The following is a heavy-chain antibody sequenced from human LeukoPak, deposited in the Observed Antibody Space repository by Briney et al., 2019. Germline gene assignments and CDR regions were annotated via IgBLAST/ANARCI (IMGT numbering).Heavy chain of an antibody. Sequence: PGGSLRLSCAASGFTFSNYAMSWVRQAPGKGLEWVSIIGGRGTTTYYAVSVKGRFTISRDNSKNTLFLQMNSLRAEDTAVYYCAKPIAVADAFDIWGQGTMVTVSS. D-gene: IGHD6-19*01. CDR2: IGGRGTTT. CDR1: GFTFSNYA. V-gene: IGHV3-23*01. CDR3: AKPIAVADAFDI. J-gene: IGHJ3*02.